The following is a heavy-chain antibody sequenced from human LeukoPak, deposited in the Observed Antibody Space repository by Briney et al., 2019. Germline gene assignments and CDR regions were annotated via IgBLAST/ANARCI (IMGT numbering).Heavy chain of an antibody. J-gene: IGHJ4*02. CDR1: GFTFSTYE. D-gene: IGHD5-18*01. CDR2: ISSSSSYI. CDR3: ARDADTAMVTFDY. Sequence: GGSLRLSCAASGFTFSTYEMNWVRQAPGKGLEWVSSISSSSSYIYYADSVKGRFTISRDNAKNSLYLQMNSLRAEDTAVYYCARDADTAMVTFDYWGQGTLVTVSS. V-gene: IGHV3-21*01.